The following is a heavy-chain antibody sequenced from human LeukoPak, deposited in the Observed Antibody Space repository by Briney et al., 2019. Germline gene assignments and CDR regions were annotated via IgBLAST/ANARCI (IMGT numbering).Heavy chain of an antibody. CDR3: ARGKPVVVPAAWGYYYYMDV. CDR1: GYTFTIYG. V-gene: IGHV1-18*04. J-gene: IGHJ6*03. D-gene: IGHD2-2*01. Sequence: ASVKVSYKASGYTFTIYGISWVRQAPGQGLEWMGWISAYNGNTNYAQKLQGRVTMTTDTSTSTAYMELRSLRSDDTAVYYCARGKPVVVPAAWGYYYYMDVWGKGTTVTVSS. CDR2: ISAYNGNT.